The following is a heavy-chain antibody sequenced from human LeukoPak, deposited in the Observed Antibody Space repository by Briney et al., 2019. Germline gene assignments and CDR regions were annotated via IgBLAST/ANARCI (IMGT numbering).Heavy chain of an antibody. Sequence: GGPLRLPCAASGFTVSSNDISWVRQAPGKGLEWVSVIYSGGSTKYADSVKARFTISRDNSKNTVYLQMNSLRAEDTAVYYCARATLDNWGQGTLVTVSS. CDR1: GFTVSSND. V-gene: IGHV3-53*01. J-gene: IGHJ4*02. CDR2: IYSGGST. CDR3: ARATLDN.